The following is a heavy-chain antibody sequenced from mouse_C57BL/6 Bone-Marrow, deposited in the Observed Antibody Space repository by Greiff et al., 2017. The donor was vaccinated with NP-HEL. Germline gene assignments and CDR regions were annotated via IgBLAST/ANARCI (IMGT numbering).Heavy chain of an antibody. J-gene: IGHJ3*01. CDR2: INPNNGGT. CDR3: ARRVGQLWFAY. V-gene: IGHV1-18*01. CDR1: GYTFTDYN. D-gene: IGHD3-3*01. Sequence: VHVKQSGPELVKPGASVKIPCKASGYTFTDYNMDWVKQSHGKSLEWIGDINPNNGGTIYNQKFKGKATLTVDKSSSTAYMELRSLTSEDTAVYYCARRVGQLWFAYWGQGTLVTVSA.